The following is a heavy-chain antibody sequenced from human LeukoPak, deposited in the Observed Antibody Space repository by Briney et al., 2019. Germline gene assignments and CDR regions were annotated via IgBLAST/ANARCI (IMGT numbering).Heavy chain of an antibody. D-gene: IGHD3-22*01. Sequence: GGSLRLSCAASGFTFSSYWVHWVRQAPGKGLVWVSRINTDGSSTSYADSVKGRFTISRDNAKSTLYLQMNSLRGEDTAVYYCVVDNSGYYSLDYWGQGTLVTVSS. V-gene: IGHV3-74*01. CDR3: VVDNSGYYSLDY. CDR1: GFTFSSYW. J-gene: IGHJ4*02. CDR2: INTDGSST.